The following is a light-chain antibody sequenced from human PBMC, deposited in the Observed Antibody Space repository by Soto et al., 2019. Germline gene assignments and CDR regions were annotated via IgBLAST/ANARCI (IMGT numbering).Light chain of an antibody. CDR2: LNSDGSH. J-gene: IGLJ3*02. V-gene: IGLV4-69*01. CDR3: QTWGTGIRV. CDR1: SGDSSYA. Sequence: QSVLTQSPSASASLGASVKLTCSQSSGDSSYAIAWHQQQPEKGPRYLMKLNSDGSHSKGDGIPDRFSGSSSGAERYLTISSLQSEDEADYYCQTWGTGIRVFGGGTKLTVL.